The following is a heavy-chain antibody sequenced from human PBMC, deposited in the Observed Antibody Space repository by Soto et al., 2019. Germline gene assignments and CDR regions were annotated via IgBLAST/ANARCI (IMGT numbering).Heavy chain of an antibody. CDR3: ARSRTTVTPSGFQH. Sequence: QVQLQESGPGLVKPSETLSLTCTVSGGSISSYYWSWIRQPPGKGLELIGYIYYSGSTNYNPSLKSRVNISVDTSKNQFSLKLSSVTAADPAVYYCARSRTTVTPSGFQHWGQGTLVTVSS. D-gene: IGHD4-17*01. J-gene: IGHJ1*01. V-gene: IGHV4-59*01. CDR2: IYYSGST. CDR1: GGSISSYY.